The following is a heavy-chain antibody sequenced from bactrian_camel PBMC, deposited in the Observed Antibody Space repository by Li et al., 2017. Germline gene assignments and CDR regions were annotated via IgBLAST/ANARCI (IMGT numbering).Heavy chain of an antibody. CDR2: INSGGST. V-gene: IGHV3S40*01. Sequence: QLVESGGGSVQSGGSLRLSCAASGFTFSTNCMSWVRQAPGKGLEWVSAINSGGSTYYADSVKGRFTISRDNAKNMLYLQMNSLKPEDTGVYFCAADLPLQGRAVRSVRSVTPCSGMEYWGKGTQVTVS. D-gene: IGHD2*01. CDR1: GFTFSTNC. J-gene: IGHJ7*01.